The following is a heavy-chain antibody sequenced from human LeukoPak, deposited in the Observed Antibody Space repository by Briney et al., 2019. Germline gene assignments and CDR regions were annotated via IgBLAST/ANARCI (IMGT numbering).Heavy chain of an antibody. V-gene: IGHV3-7*01. Sequence: PGGSLRLSCAASGFTFSSYWMSWVRQAPGKGLEWVANIKQDGSEKYYVDSVKGRFTISRDNAKNSLYLQMNSLRAEDTAVYYCATLPLSLPFYDFWSGYLDAFDIWGQGTMVTVSS. CDR3: ATLPLSLPFYDFWSGYLDAFDI. D-gene: IGHD3-3*01. J-gene: IGHJ3*02. CDR2: IKQDGSEK. CDR1: GFTFSSYW.